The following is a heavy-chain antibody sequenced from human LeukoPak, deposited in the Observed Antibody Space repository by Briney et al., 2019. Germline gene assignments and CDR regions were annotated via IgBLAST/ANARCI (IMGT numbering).Heavy chain of an antibody. CDR2: ISGSGGST. V-gene: IGHV3-23*01. Sequence: GGSLRLSCAASGFTFSSYGMSWVRQAPGKGLEWVSAISGSGGSTYYADSVKGRFTISRDNSKNTPYLQMNSLRAEDTAVYYCAKDLLEWLLTEGGAFDIWGQGTMVTVSS. J-gene: IGHJ3*02. D-gene: IGHD3-3*01. CDR1: GFTFSSYG. CDR3: AKDLLEWLLTEGGAFDI.